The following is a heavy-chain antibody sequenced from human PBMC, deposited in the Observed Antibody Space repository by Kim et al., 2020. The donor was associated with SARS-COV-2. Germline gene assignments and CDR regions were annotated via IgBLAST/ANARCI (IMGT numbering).Heavy chain of an antibody. CDR2: ISSISSYI. CDR1: GFTFSSYS. Sequence: GGSLRLSCAASGFTFSSYSMNWVRQAPGKGLEWVSSISSISSYIYYADSVKGRFTISRDNAKNSLSLQMNTLRAEDTAMYYCARDRLVGTGVVAAGSWFDCSGQGTLVTVSP. D-gene: IGHD6-13*01. CDR3: ARDRLVGTGVVAAGSWFDC. J-gene: IGHJ5*01. V-gene: IGHV3-21*01.